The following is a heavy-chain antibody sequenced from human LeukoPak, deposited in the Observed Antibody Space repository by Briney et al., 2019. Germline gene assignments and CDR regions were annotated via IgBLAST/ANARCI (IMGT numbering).Heavy chain of an antibody. J-gene: IGHJ4*02. D-gene: IGHD3-22*01. CDR1: GYTFTSYG. CDR2: INPNSGGT. V-gene: IGHV1-2*02. CDR3: ARVKNYYDSSGYYGY. Sequence: GASVKVSCKASGYTFTSYGISWVRQAPGQGLEWMGWINPNSGGTNYAQKFQGRVTMTRDTSISTAYMELSRLRSDDTAVYYCARVKNYYDSSGYYGYWGQGTLVTVSS.